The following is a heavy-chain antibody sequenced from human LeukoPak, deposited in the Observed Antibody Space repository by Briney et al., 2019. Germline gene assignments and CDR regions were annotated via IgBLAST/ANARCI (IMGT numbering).Heavy chain of an antibody. J-gene: IGHJ4*02. Sequence: GASVKVSCKASGYTFTSYVNWVRQATGQGPEWMGWMNPSSGNTGYAQRFQGRVTMTRDTSINTAYLELSSLRSEDTAVYYCASHTYYYSSGSFAYWGQGTPVTVSS. CDR2: MNPSSGNT. D-gene: IGHD3-10*01. CDR3: ASHTYYYSSGSFAY. V-gene: IGHV1-8*01. CDR1: GYTFTSYV.